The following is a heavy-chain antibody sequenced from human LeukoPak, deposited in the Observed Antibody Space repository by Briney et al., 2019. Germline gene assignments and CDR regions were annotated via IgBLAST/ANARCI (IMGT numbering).Heavy chain of an antibody. V-gene: IGHV3-53*01. D-gene: IGHD5-18*01. Sequence: PGGSLRLSCAASGFTVSSNYMSWVRQAPGKGLEWVSVIYSGGTTYYGDSVKGRFTISRDNSKNTLYLQISSLRAEDTAVYYCARVSRDTAMVLDYFDYWGQGTLVTVSS. CDR3: ARVSRDTAMVLDYFDY. J-gene: IGHJ4*02. CDR1: GFTVSSNY. CDR2: IYSGGTT.